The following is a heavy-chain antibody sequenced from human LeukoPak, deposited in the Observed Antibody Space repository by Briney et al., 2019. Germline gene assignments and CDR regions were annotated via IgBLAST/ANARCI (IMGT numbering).Heavy chain of an antibody. CDR2: INAGNGNT. V-gene: IGHV1-3*01. Sequence: GASVKVSCKASGYTFTSYAMHWVRQAPGQRLEWVGWINAGNGNTKYSQKFQGRVTIIRDTSASTAYMELSSLRSEDTAVYYSARDRVVGATTHFDYWGQGTLVTVSS. CDR1: GYTFTSYA. J-gene: IGHJ4*02. D-gene: IGHD1-26*01. CDR3: ARDRVVGATTHFDY.